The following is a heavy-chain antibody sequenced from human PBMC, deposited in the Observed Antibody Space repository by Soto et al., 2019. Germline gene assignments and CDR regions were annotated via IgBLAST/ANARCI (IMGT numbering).Heavy chain of an antibody. CDR2: IYPGDSDT. D-gene: IGHD2-2*02. J-gene: IGHJ6*02. Sequence: LKISCKGSGYSFTSYWIDWVRQMPGKGLEWMGIIYPGDSDTRYSPSFQGQVTISADKSISTAYLQWSSLKASDTAMYYCARDIVVVPAAIGSAPAYYYYGMDVWGQGTTVTVSS. CDR3: ARDIVVVPAAIGSAPAYYYYGMDV. CDR1: GYSFTSYW. V-gene: IGHV5-51*01.